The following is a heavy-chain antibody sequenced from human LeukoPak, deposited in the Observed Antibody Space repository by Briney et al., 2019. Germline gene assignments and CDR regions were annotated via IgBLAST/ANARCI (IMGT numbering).Heavy chain of an antibody. CDR1: GFTFSIYS. CDR3: ARARPGYLWGEGAFDI. Sequence: PGGSLRLSCAASGFTFSIYSMNWVRQAPGKGLEWVSSISSTSSYIYYADSVKGRFTISRDNAKNSLYLQMNSLRVEDTAVYYCARARPGYLWGEGAFDIWGQGTMVTVST. J-gene: IGHJ3*02. CDR2: ISSTSSYI. D-gene: IGHD3-16*01. V-gene: IGHV3-21*01.